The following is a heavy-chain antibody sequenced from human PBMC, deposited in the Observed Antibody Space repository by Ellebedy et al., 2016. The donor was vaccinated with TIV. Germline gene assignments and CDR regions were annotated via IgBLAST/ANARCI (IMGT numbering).Heavy chain of an antibody. CDR2: SGSGGGT. CDR1: GFTVSNNY. J-gene: IGHJ4*02. D-gene: IGHD3-3*01. Sequence: GESLKISCAASGFTVSNNYMSWVRQTPGKGLEWVSGSGSGGGTHYADSVRGRFTISRDISKNTLHLQMNRLRAEDTAVYYCAKDLYYWSAIDYWGQGTLVTVSS. V-gene: IGHV3-53*01. CDR3: AKDLYYWSAIDY.